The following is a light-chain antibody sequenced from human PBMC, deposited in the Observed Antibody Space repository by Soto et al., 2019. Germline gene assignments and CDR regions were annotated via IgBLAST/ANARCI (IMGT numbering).Light chain of an antibody. J-gene: IGKJ1*01. CDR2: KAS. Sequence: DIPMTQSPSTLSASVGDRVTITCRASQSISTWLAWYQQKPGRAPKILIYKASSLDSGVPSRFSGSGSGTEFTLTISSLQPDDFATYYCQQYDTYSPWSFGQGTKVEIK. V-gene: IGKV1-5*03. CDR3: QQYDTYSPWS. CDR1: QSISTW.